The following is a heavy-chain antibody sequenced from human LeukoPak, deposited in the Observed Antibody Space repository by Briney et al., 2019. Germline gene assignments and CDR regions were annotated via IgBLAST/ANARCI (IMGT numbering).Heavy chain of an antibody. D-gene: IGHD3-16*01. CDR1: GFNLSSYE. Sequence: PGGSLRLSCSAPGFNLSSYEMNWVRPAPREGLEGVSYISSSGSTIYYADSVKGRFTISRDNAKHTLYLQMNSLRAEDTAVYYCARVEEFRADYWGQGTLVTVSS. V-gene: IGHV3-48*03. CDR3: ARVEEFRADY. J-gene: IGHJ4*02. CDR2: ISSSGSTI.